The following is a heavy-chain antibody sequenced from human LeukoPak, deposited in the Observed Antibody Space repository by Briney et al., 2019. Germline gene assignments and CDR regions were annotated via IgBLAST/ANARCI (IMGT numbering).Heavy chain of an antibody. V-gene: IGHV3-21*01. J-gene: IGHJ6*01. CDR1: GFTFSSYS. CDR2: ISSSSSYI. CDR3: ATCVAAVQTNRREGTDV. D-gene: IGHD1-14*01. Sequence: GGSLRLSCAASGFTFSSYSMNWVRQAPGKGLEWVSSISSSSSYIYYADSVKGRFTISRDNAKNSLYLQMNSLRAEDTAVLYCATCVAAVQTNRREGTDVSGRGTTVTFSS.